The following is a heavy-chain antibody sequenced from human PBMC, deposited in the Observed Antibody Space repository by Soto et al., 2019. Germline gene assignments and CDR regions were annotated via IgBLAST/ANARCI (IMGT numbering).Heavy chain of an antibody. V-gene: IGHV2-5*02. Sequence: GSGPTLVNHTQTLTLTCTFSGFSLSTSGVGVGWIRQPPGKALEWLALIYWDDDKRYSPSLKSRLTITKDTSKNQVVLTMTNMDPVDTAVYYCARDRGPIAAAGSFWFDPWGQGTLVTVSS. CDR3: ARDRGPIAAAGSFWFDP. CDR1: GFSLSTSGVG. D-gene: IGHD6-13*01. CDR2: IYWDDDK. J-gene: IGHJ5*02.